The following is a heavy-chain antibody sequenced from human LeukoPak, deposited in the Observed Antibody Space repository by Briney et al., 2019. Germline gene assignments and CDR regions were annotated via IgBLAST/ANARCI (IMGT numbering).Heavy chain of an antibody. CDR1: GFILNNHA. V-gene: IGHV3-23*01. D-gene: IGHD5-18*01. Sequence: GGSLRLSCAASGFILNNHAMTWVRQAPGKGLQWISVISGSGRTVEYEDSVKGRFTISRDNSKNTVSLQMNNLRVEDTAIYYCAKNVMVKRYIDYWGQGTPVTVSS. CDR3: AKNVMVKRYIDY. J-gene: IGHJ4*02. CDR2: ISGSGRTV.